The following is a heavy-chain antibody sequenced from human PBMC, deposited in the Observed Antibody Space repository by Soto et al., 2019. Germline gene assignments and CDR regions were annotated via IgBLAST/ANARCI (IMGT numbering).Heavy chain of an antibody. CDR3: ASSVRLWELSLQ. J-gene: IGHJ4*02. Sequence: QVQLVQSGAEVKKPGASVKVSCKAAGYTFTSYAMHWLRQSPVQRPEWMGWINAGNGNTKYSQKFQGRVTITRDRTASIAYMEMSSMRSEDTAVYYCASSVRLWELSLQWGQGTLVTVSS. CDR1: GYTFTSYA. D-gene: IGHD3-16*02. CDR2: INAGNGNT. V-gene: IGHV1-3*01.